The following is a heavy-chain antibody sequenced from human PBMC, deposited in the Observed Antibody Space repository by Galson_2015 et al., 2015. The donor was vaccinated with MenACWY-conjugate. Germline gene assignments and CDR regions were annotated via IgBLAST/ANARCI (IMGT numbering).Heavy chain of an antibody. J-gene: IGHJ6*02. D-gene: IGHD6-19*01. V-gene: IGHV3-73*01. Sequence: SLRLSCAASGFKFSDAAMHWVRQASWKGLEWVGRIRSKANNYATAYAASVKGRFTISRDDSKNTAFLQMNSLKTEDTAVYYCTKWLEMDVWGQGTTVTVSS. CDR1: GFKFSDAA. CDR3: TKWLEMDV. CDR2: IRSKANNYAT.